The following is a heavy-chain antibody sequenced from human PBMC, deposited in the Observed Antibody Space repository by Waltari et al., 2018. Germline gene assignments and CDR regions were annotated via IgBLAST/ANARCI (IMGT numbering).Heavy chain of an antibody. CDR1: GCTFSTYN. J-gene: IGHJ4*02. V-gene: IGHV3-21*02. CDR2: ISATSGHI. CDR3: AREAVVGATPDFDY. D-gene: IGHD1-26*01. Sequence: EVQLVESGGGLVKSGGSLRLSCAASGCTFSTYNMNWLRQAPGKGLEWVSSISATSGHIYYADSLEGRFTISRDNAKNSLHLQIDSLRAEDTAVYYCAREAVVGATPDFDYWGQGTLVTVSS.